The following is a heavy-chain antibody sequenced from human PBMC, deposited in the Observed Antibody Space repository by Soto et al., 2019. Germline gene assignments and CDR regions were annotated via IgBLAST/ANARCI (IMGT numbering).Heavy chain of an antibody. Sequence: SVKVSCKASGGTFSSYTISWVRQAPGQGLEWMGRIIPILGIANYAQKFQGRVTITADKSTSTAHMELSSLRSEDTAVYYCARSSGYDITPPHFDYWGQGTLVTVSS. CDR3: ARSSGYDITPPHFDY. J-gene: IGHJ4*02. V-gene: IGHV1-69*02. CDR1: GGTFSSYT. D-gene: IGHD5-12*01. CDR2: IIPILGIA.